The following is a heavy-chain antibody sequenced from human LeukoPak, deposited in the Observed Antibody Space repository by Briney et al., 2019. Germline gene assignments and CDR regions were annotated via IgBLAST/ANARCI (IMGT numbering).Heavy chain of an antibody. CDR3: AREKEQGLAYDAFDI. Sequence: SQTLSLTCAISGDSVSSNSAAWNWIRETPSRGLEWLGRTYHRSKWYNDYAVSVKSRITINPDTAKNQFSLQLNSVTPEDTAVYYCAREKEQGLAYDAFDIWGQGAMVTVSS. D-gene: IGHD6-19*01. V-gene: IGHV6-1*01. CDR1: GDSVSSNSAA. CDR2: TYHRSKWYN. J-gene: IGHJ3*02.